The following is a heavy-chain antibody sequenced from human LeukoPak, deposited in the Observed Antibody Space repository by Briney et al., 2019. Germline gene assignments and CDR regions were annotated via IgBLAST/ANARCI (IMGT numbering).Heavy chain of an antibody. J-gene: IGHJ6*03. CDR3: ARLIVVVTATAGYYYYYMDV. V-gene: IGHV4-59*04. D-gene: IGHD2-21*02. CDR2: IYYPAYT. CDR1: GGSISSYY. Sequence: SETLSLTCTVSGGSISSYYWSWIRQPPGKGLEWIGTIYYPAYTYYNPSLKSRVTISIDTSKNHFSLNLTSVTAADTAVYYCARLIVVVTATAGYYYYYMDVWGKGTTVTISS.